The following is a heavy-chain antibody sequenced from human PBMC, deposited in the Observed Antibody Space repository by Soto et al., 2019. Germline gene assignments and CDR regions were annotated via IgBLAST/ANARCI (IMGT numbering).Heavy chain of an antibody. CDR1: GFTFSGSA. CDR2: IRSKANSYAT. D-gene: IGHD6-6*01. Sequence: GGSLRLSCAASGFTFSGSAMHWVRQASGKGLEWVGRIRSKANSYATAYAASVKGRFTISRDDSKNTAYLQMNSLKTEDMAVYYCTSPTKEYSSSSVEDYWGQGTLVTVSS. J-gene: IGHJ4*02. V-gene: IGHV3-73*01. CDR3: TSPTKEYSSSSVEDY.